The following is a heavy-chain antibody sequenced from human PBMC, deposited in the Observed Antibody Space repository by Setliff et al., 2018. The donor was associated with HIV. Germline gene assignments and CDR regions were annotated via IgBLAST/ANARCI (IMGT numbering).Heavy chain of an antibody. CDR2: VYYSGNT. V-gene: IGHV4-39*07. CDR3: ARGYSYGMDV. CDR1: SGSISGSNYY. D-gene: IGHD5-18*01. Sequence: SETLSLTCTVSSGSISGSNYYWGWLRQPPGKGLEWIGVVYYSGNTYYNPSLTSRVTISVDTSKNQFSLKLSSVTAADTAVYYCARGYSYGMDVWGKGTTVTVSS. J-gene: IGHJ6*04.